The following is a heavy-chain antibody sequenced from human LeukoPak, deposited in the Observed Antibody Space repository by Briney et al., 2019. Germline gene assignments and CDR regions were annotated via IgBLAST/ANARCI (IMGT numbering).Heavy chain of an antibody. J-gene: IGHJ4*02. CDR1: GGSISNSNW. D-gene: IGHD3-22*01. Sequence: PSGTLSLTCAVSGGSISNSNWWSWVRQPPGKGLEWIGEIYHSGNTNYNPSLKSRVTITVDRSKNQFSLELNSVTAADTALYFCTTLYYYDTTGYYWRGFDYWGQGALVTVSS. CDR2: IYHSGNT. CDR3: TTLYYYDTTGYYWRGFDY. V-gene: IGHV4-4*02.